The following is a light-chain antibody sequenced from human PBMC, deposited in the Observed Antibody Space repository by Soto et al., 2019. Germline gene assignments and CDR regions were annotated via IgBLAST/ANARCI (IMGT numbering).Light chain of an antibody. CDR3: QQYGSSPRT. Sequence: EIVLTQSPGTLSLSPGERDTLSCRASQSVSISYLAWYHQKPGQAPRLLIYGASSRATGIPDRFSGSGSGTDFTLTISRLEPEDFPVYYCQQYGSSPRTFGQGTKVEIK. CDR2: GAS. J-gene: IGKJ1*01. CDR1: QSVSISY. V-gene: IGKV3-20*01.